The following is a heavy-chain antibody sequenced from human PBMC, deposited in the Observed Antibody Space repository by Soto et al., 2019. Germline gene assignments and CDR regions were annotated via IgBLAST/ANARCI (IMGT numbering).Heavy chain of an antibody. Sequence: GGSLRFSCATSGFTFSGFVMQWVRQAPGKGLEWVAVIWYDGSHRYYADSVKGRFTISRDDAKNTLYLQMNNLRVEDTAIYYCAMTRLYDTGTNDYHRDALDIWGQGTQVTVSS. D-gene: IGHD3-22*01. V-gene: IGHV3-33*01. CDR3: AMTRLYDTGTNDYHRDALDI. J-gene: IGHJ3*02. CDR2: IWYDGSHR. CDR1: GFTFSGFV.